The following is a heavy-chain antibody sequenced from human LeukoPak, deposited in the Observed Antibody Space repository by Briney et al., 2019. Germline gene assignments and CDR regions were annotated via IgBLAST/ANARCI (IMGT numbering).Heavy chain of an antibody. Sequence: GSLRPSPAPSLFTVTRNYMSCVRETPGEGLERVSVIYSGGSTCYADSVQGLFTISKHNSKNTVYLQMNRLRSEDSAVYYCARVFKESGSGYYQHPGYYYGMEVWGQRTTVTVSS. J-gene: IGHJ6*02. CDR2: IYSGGST. V-gene: IGHV3-53*04. D-gene: IGHD3-22*01. CDR1: LFTVTRNY. CDR3: ARVFKESGSGYYQHPGYYYGMEV.